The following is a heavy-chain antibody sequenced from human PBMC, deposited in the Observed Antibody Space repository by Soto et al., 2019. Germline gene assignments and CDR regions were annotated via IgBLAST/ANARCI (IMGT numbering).Heavy chain of an antibody. D-gene: IGHD2-8*02. V-gene: IGHV4-31*02. Sequence: RSLTCTVSGGSISSGGYYWSWIRQHPGKGLERIGYIYYSGSTYYNPSLKSRVTISVDTSKNQFSLKLSSVTAADTAVYYCARGWAGGYDYFDYWGQGTLVTVSS. J-gene: IGHJ4*02. CDR2: IYYSGST. CDR3: ARGWAGGYDYFDY. CDR1: GGSISSGGYY.